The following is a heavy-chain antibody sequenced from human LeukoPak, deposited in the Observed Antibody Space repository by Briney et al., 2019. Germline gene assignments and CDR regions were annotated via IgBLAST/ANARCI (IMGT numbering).Heavy chain of an antibody. V-gene: IGHV4-30-2*01. CDR2: IYHSGST. CDR3: ARALSRMDV. D-gene: IGHD5/OR15-5a*01. CDR1: GGSISSGGYY. J-gene: IGHJ6*03. Sequence: SETLSLTCTVSGGSISSGGYYWSWIRQPPGKGLEWIGYIYHSGSTYYNPSLKSRVTISVDRSKNQFSLKLSSVTAADTAVYYCARALSRMDVWGKGTTVTVSS.